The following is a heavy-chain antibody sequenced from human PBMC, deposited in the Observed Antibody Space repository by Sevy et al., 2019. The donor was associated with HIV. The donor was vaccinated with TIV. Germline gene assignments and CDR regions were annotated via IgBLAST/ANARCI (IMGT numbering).Heavy chain of an antibody. CDR2: IHSDDTT. CDR3: AGGKSGYGYALNY. Sequence: GGYLRLSCAASGFTVNSNYMTWVRQAPGKGLEGVSVIHSDDTTYHADSVKDRFTISRDNFKNTLYLHMSSLRAEDTAVYYCAGGKSGYGYALNYWGQGTLVTVSS. CDR1: GFTVNSNY. J-gene: IGHJ4*02. D-gene: IGHD5-18*01. V-gene: IGHV3-66*01.